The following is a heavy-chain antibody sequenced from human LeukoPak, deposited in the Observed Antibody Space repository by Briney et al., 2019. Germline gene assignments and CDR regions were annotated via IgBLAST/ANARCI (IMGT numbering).Heavy chain of an antibody. CDR3: ARDTTVASGMQF. D-gene: IGHD6-19*01. CDR1: GGSISTYS. CDR2: VVTTTT. V-gene: IGHV4-4*07. Sequence: PSETLSLTCTVSGGSISTYSWTWVRQSPGKGLGWIGSVVTTTTKYSPALRSRVAISVDTSKNQFSLRLESVTTADTAVYYCARDTTVASGMQFWGQGALVTVSS. J-gene: IGHJ4*02.